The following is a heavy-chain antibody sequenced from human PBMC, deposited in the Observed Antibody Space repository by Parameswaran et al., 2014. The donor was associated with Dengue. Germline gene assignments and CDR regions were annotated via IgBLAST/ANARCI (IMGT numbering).Heavy chain of an antibody. D-gene: IGHD3-3*01. CDR2: IFYTGTT. CDR3: ARHYDTPILGYYGMDV. V-gene: IGHV4-39*01. J-gene: IGHJ6*02. Sequence: WIRQPPGKGLEWIGSIFYTGTTYYNPSLRSRVTLSVETSRNQFPLRLSSVTATDTALYYCARHYDTPILGYYGMDVWGQGPRSPSP.